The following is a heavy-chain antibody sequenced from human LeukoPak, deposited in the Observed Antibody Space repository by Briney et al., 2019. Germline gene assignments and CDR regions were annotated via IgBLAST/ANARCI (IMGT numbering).Heavy chain of an antibody. D-gene: IGHD1-26*01. J-gene: IGHJ5*02. CDR3: AKKYSTGLDP. CDR2: INGSGGST. CDR1: GFTFSSYA. Sequence: GGSLRLSCAASGFTFSSYAMSWVRQAPGKGLEWVSDINGSGGSTYYADSVKGRFTISRDSSKNTLYLQMNSLRAEDTAVYYCAKKYSTGLDPWGQGTLVTVSS. V-gene: IGHV3-23*01.